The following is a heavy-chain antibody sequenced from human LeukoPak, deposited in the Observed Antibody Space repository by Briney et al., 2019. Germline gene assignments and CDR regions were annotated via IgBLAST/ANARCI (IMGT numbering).Heavy chain of an antibody. CDR2: IYYSGST. CDR3: ARLPMVRGVHPDY. D-gene: IGHD3-10*01. Sequence: SETLSLTCTVSGGSISSSSYYWGWIRQPPGKGLEWIGSIYYSGSTYYNPSLKSRVTISVDTSKNQYYLKLSSVTAADTAVYYCARLPMVRGVHPDYWGQGPLVTVSS. J-gene: IGHJ4*02. CDR1: GGSISSSSYY. V-gene: IGHV4-39*01.